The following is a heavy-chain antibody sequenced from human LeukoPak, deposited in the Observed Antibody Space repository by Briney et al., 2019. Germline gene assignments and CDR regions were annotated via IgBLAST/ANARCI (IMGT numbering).Heavy chain of an antibody. V-gene: IGHV5-51*01. J-gene: IGHJ4*02. CDR3: ALPPPVNPAPYYFDY. Sequence: GESLKISCKGSGYSFTSYWIGWVRQMPGKGLEWMGIIYPGDSDTRYSPSFQGQVTISADKSISTAYLQWSSLKASNTAMYYCALPPPVNPAPYYFDYWGQGTLVTVSS. CDR1: GYSFTSYW. D-gene: IGHD1-14*01. CDR2: IYPGDSDT.